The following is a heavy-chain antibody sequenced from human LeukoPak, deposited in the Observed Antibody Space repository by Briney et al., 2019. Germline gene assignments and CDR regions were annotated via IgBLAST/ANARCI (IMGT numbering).Heavy chain of an antibody. J-gene: IGHJ4*02. V-gene: IGHV3-23*01. D-gene: IGHD1-14*01. Sequence: PGRSLRLSCAASGFTFSSYAMSWVRQAPGKGLAWVSGMSGSGGSTFYADSVKGRFTISRDNSKNTLYLQMNSLRAEDTAVYYCAKGMTAFRTKDRQFDYWGQGTLVTVSS. CDR2: MSGSGGST. CDR3: AKGMTAFRTKDRQFDY. CDR1: GFTFSSYA.